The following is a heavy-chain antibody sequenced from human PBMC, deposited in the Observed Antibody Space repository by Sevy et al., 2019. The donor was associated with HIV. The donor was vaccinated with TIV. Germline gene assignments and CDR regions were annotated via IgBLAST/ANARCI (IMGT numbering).Heavy chain of an antibody. Sequence: GGSLRLSCAASGFTFSSYGMHWVRQAPGKGLEWVAVIWYDGSNKYYADSVKGRFTISRDNSKNTLYLQMNSLRAEDTVVYYCARDLPHLLPWELSRGSDSWGQGTLVTVSS. J-gene: IGHJ4*02. D-gene: IGHD1-26*01. CDR3: ARDLPHLLPWELSRGSDS. CDR1: GFTFSSYG. V-gene: IGHV3-33*01. CDR2: IWYDGSNK.